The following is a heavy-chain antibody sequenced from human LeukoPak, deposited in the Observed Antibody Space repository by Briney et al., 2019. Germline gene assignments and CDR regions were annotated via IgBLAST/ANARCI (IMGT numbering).Heavy chain of an antibody. D-gene: IGHD3-3*01. J-gene: IGHJ5*02. CDR1: GGSFSGYY. CDR3: ASIPYYDLWSGYYT. V-gene: IGHV4-34*01. Sequence: PSETLSLTCAVYGGSFSGYYWSWIRQPPGKGLEWIGEINHSGSTNYNPSLKSRVTISVDTSKNQFSLKLSSVTAADTAVYYCASIPYYDLWSGYYTWGQGTLVTVSS. CDR2: INHSGST.